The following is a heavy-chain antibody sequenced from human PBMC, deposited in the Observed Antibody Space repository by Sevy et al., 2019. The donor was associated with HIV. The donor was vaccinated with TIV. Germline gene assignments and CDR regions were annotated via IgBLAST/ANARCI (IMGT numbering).Heavy chain of an antibody. CDR3: ARGVGDYGDYGNSFDI. CDR2: INPRGGST. J-gene: IGHJ3*02. D-gene: IGHD4-17*01. V-gene: IGHV1-46*01. Sequence: ASVKVSCKASGYIFTSYYMHWVRQAPGQVLEWMGIINPRGGSTTYAQKFQGRVTMTRDTSTSTVYMELSSLRSEDTAMYYCARGVGDYGDYGNSFDIWGQGTMVTISS. CDR1: GYIFTSYY.